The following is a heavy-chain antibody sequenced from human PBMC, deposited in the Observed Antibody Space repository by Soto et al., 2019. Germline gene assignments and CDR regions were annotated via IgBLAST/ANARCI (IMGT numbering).Heavy chain of an antibody. CDR2: INPNSGGT. CDR3: ATTTGYCSGGSCYYYYYGMDV. CDR1: GYTFTGYY. Sequence: ASVKVSCKASGYTFTGYYMHWVRQAPGQGLEWMGWINPNSGGTNYAQKFQGWVTMTRDTSISTAYMELSRLRSDDTAVYYCATTTGYCSGGSCYYYYYGMDVWGQGTTVTVSS. J-gene: IGHJ6*02. D-gene: IGHD2-15*01. V-gene: IGHV1-2*04.